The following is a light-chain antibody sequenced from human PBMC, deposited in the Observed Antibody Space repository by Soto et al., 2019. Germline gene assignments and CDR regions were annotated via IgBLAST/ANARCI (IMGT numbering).Light chain of an antibody. CDR3: QHYNSYSEA. Sequence: MTQSPDTLSLSPGYRVTLSCRASHSVGTNLAWYQQKPGQAPRLLIYGASARATDVPVRFSGSGSGTEFTLTISSLQPDDFATYYCQHYNSYSEAFGQGTKVDIK. V-gene: IGKV3-15*01. CDR1: HSVGTN. J-gene: IGKJ1*01. CDR2: GAS.